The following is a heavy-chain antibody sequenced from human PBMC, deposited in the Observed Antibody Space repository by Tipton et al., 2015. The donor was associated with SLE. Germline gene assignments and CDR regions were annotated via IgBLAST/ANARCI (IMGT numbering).Heavy chain of an antibody. CDR1: GGSISSYY. CDR2: IHYSGST. V-gene: IGHV4-59*01. J-gene: IGHJ3*02. D-gene: IGHD3-16*01. Sequence: TLSLTCTVSGGSISSYYWSWIRQPPGKGLEWIGYIHYSGSTNYNPSLKSRVTISVDTSKNQFSLKLSSVTAADTAVYYCAREWGDAFDIWGQGTMVTVSS. CDR3: AREWGDAFDI.